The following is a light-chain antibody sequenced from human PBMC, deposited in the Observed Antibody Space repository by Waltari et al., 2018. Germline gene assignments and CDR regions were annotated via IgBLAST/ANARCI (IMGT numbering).Light chain of an antibody. CDR1: ALPRQY. CDR2: KDA. J-gene: IGLJ2*01. CDR3: QSSDSGAISAV. V-gene: IGLV3-25*03. Sequence: SDELTQSPSVSVSLGQTARISCSGDALPRQYSYWYHQRAGQAPLLIIYKDAQRPSGIPERFSGSSSGTTVTLTISEVQAEDEAVYFCQSSDSGAISAVFGAGTKLTVL.